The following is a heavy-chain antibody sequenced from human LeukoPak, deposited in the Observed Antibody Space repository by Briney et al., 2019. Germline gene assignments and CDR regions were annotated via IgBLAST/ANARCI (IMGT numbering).Heavy chain of an antibody. CDR1: GFTFSSYA. CDR3: ARARKLLNFDY. CDR2: ISYDGSNK. D-gene: IGHD1-26*01. Sequence: GGSLRLSCAASGFTFSSYAMHWVRQAPGKGLEWVAVISYDGSNKYYADSVRGRFTISRDNSKNTLYLQMNSLRAEDTAVYYCARARKLLNFDYWGQGTLVTVSS. J-gene: IGHJ4*02. V-gene: IGHV3-30*04.